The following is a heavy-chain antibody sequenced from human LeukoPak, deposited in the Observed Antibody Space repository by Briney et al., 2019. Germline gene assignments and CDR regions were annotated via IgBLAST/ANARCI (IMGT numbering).Heavy chain of an antibody. J-gene: IGHJ4*02. CDR1: GFTFTTYW. V-gene: IGHV3-33*08. CDR2: IWYDGSNK. Sequence: GGSLRLSCTASGFTFTTYWMSWVRQAPGKGLEWVAVIWYDGSNKYYADSVKGRFTISRDNSKNTLYLQMNSLRTEDTAIYYCARRYCSDGSCYQTFDYWGQGTLVTVSS. CDR3: ARRYCSDGSCYQTFDY. D-gene: IGHD2-15*01.